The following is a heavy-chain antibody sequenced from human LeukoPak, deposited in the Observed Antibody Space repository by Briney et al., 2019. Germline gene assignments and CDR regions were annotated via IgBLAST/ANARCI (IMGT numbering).Heavy chain of an antibody. CDR3: TRASLED. Sequence: GGSLRLSCAASGFTFSSYWTHWVRQAPGKGLVWVSAINTDGSTTTHADSVRGRFTISRDNAKNTLYMQMNSLRAEDTAVYYCTRASLEDWGQGTLVTVSS. V-gene: IGHV3-74*01. CDR1: GFTFSSYW. CDR2: INTDGSTT. J-gene: IGHJ4*02.